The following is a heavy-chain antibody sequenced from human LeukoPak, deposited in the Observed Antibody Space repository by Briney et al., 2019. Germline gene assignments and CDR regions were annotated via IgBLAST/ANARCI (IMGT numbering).Heavy chain of an antibody. CDR2: IIPIFGTA. CDR3: ARGNPQYYYYYMDV. Sequence: ASVKVSCKASGYTFTGYYMHWVRQAPGQGLEWMGGIIPIFGTANYAQKFQGRVTMTRDTSISTAYMELSRLRSDDTAVYYCARGNPQYYYYYMDVWGKGTTVTVSS. CDR1: GYTFTGYY. D-gene: IGHD1-14*01. J-gene: IGHJ6*03. V-gene: IGHV1-2*02.